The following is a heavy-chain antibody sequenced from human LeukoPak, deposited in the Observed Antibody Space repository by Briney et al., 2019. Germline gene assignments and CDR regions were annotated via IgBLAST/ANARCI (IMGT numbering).Heavy chain of an antibody. CDR2: IYSGGST. V-gene: IGHV3-53*01. Sequence: PGGPLRLSCAASGFTVSSNYMSWVRQAPGKGLEWVSVIYSGGSTYYADSVKGRFTISRDNSKNTLYLQMNSLRAEDTAVYYCARTQEGYFDYWGQGTLVTVSS. J-gene: IGHJ4*02. CDR3: ARTQEGYFDY. CDR1: GFTVSSNY.